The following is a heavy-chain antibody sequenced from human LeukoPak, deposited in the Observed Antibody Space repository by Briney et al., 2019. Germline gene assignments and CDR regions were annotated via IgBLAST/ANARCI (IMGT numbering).Heavy chain of an antibody. V-gene: IGHV1-18*01. J-gene: IGHJ4*02. CDR1: GYTFSSYS. D-gene: IGHD5-12*01. CDR3: ARDGRNIAATLILDY. CDR2: ISAYNGNT. Sequence: ASVKVSCKASGYTFSSYSISWMRQAPGQGLEWMGWISAYNGNTNYAQKVQGRVTMTTDTSTSTAYMELRSPRPDDTAVYYCARDGRNIAATLILDYWGQGTLVTVSS.